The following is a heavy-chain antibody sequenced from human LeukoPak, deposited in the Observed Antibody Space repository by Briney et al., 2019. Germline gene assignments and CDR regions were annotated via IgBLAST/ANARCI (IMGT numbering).Heavy chain of an antibody. CDR3: ARHGSSSRDYYYGMDV. Sequence: GGSLRLSCAASGFTFSDYHMNWVRQAPGKGLEWVAYISSASNYIYYADSVKGRFTISRDNSKNTLYLQMNSLRAEDTAVYYCARHGSSSRDYYYGMDVWGQGTTVTVSS. CDR1: GFTFSDYH. D-gene: IGHD6-6*01. J-gene: IGHJ6*02. V-gene: IGHV3-21*01. CDR2: ISSASNYI.